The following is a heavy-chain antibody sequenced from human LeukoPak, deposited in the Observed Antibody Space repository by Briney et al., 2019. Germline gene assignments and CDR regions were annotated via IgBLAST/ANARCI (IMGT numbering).Heavy chain of an antibody. Sequence: GGSLRLSCAASGFTFSTYSMSWVRQAPGKGLEWVSSISSSSTYIYYADSVKGRFTISRDNSRNTLYLQMNSLRAEDTAIYYCARENYYDSSGYYNYWGQGTLVTVSS. V-gene: IGHV3-21*01. CDR2: ISSSSTYI. CDR3: ARENYYDSSGYYNY. J-gene: IGHJ4*02. D-gene: IGHD3-22*01. CDR1: GFTFSTYS.